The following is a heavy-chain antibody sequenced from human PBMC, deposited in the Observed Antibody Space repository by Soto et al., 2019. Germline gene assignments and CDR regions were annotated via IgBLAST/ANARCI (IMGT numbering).Heavy chain of an antibody. CDR2: ISSDGSNK. CDR3: ARVDSSGWSHPLDI. V-gene: IGHV3-30-3*01. D-gene: IGHD6-19*01. CDR1: EFSFSTYA. J-gene: IGHJ3*02. Sequence: QVQLVESGGGVVQPGRSLRLSCAASEFSFSTYAMHWVRQAPGKGLEWVAVISSDGSNKYYTDSVKGRFTISRDNSENTLFLQMNSLKPEDTAVYRWARVDSSGWSHPLDIWGQGTMVTVSS.